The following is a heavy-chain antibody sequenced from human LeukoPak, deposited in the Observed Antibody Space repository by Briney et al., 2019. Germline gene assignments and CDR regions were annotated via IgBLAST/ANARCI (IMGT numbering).Heavy chain of an antibody. J-gene: IGHJ4*02. CDR3: ASRDGYNGSFDD. D-gene: IGHD5-24*01. CDR2: IYYSGST. V-gene: IGHV4-59*01. Sequence: SETLSLTCTVSGGSISSYYWSWIRQPPGKGLEWIGYIYYSGSTNYNPSLKSRVTISVDTSKNQFSLKLSSVTAADTAVYYCASRDGYNGSFDDWGQGTLVTVSS. CDR1: GGSISSYY.